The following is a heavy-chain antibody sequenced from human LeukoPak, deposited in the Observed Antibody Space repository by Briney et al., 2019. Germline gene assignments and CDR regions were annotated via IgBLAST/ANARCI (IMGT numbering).Heavy chain of an antibody. CDR3: AKDSDYGSGLDY. D-gene: IGHD3-10*01. Sequence: HPGRSLRLSCAASGFTFDDYAMHWVRQAPGKGLEWVSGISWNSGSIGYADSVKGRFTISRDNAKNSLYLQMNSLRAEDTALYYCAKDSDYGSGLDYWGQGTLVTVSS. V-gene: IGHV3-9*01. CDR2: ISWNSGSI. CDR1: GFTFDDYA. J-gene: IGHJ4*02.